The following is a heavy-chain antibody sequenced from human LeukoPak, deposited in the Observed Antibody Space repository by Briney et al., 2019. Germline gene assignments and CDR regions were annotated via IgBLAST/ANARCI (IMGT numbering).Heavy chain of an antibody. CDR1: GYTFTGYY. V-gene: IGHV1-2*02. J-gene: IGHJ5*02. Sequence: GASVKVSCKASGYTFTGYYMHWVRQAPGQGLEWMGWINPNSGGTNYAQKFQGRVTMTRDTSISTAYMELSRLRSDDTAVYSCARVNSGGYWFDPWGQGTLVTVSS. D-gene: IGHD3-10*01. CDR2: INPNSGGT. CDR3: ARVNSGGYWFDP.